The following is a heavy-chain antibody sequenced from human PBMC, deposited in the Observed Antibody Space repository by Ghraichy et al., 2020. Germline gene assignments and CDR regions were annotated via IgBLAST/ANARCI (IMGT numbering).Heavy chain of an antibody. D-gene: IGHD1-26*01. CDR3: ARELGVGASSQHWFFDL. Sequence: GGSLRLSCAASGFTFSSYSMNWVRQAPGKGLEWVSSISSSSRYIYYADSVEGRFTISRDNAKNSLYLQMNSLRAGDTALYYCARELGVGASSQHWFFDLWGRGTLVTVSS. CDR1: GFTFSSYS. CDR2: ISSSSRYI. J-gene: IGHJ2*01. V-gene: IGHV3-21*01.